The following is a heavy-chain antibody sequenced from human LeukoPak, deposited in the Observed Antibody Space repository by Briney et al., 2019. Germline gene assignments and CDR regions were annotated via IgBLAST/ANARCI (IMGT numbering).Heavy chain of an antibody. CDR3: ARDPDPSAFDI. Sequence: PGGSLRLSCAASGFTFSSYGMSWVRQAPGKGLEWVSAISGSGGSTYYADSVKGRFTISRDNAKNSLYLQMNSLRAEDTAVYYCARDPDPSAFDIWGQGTMVTVSS. V-gene: IGHV3-23*01. J-gene: IGHJ3*02. CDR1: GFTFSSYG. D-gene: IGHD6-6*01. CDR2: ISGSGGST.